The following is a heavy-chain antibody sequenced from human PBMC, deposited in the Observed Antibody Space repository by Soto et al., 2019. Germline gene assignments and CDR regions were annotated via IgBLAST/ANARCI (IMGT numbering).Heavy chain of an antibody. CDR3: ARDSGITGTGGLFDY. J-gene: IGHJ4*02. CDR1: GGTRVSYD. D-gene: IGHD1-20*01. Sequence: PSETLSLTCTVAGGTRVSYDWSWIRQPPGKGLEWIGYIYYSGSTNYNPSLKSRVTISVDTSKNQFSLKVSSVTAADTAVYYCARDSGITGTGGLFDYWGQGTLVTVSS. V-gene: IGHV4-59*01. CDR2: IYYSGST.